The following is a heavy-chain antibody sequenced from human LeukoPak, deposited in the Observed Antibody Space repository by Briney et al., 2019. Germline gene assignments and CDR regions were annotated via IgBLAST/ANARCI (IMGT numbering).Heavy chain of an antibody. CDR3: VRGGRRTLVVVATKGGVDY. V-gene: IGHV3-30*04. D-gene: IGHD2-15*01. J-gene: IGHJ4*02. CDR1: GFTFSSYA. Sequence: GGSLRLSCATSGFTFSSYAMHWVRQAPGKGLEWVAVISYDGSNKYYADSVKGRFTISRDNSKNTLYLQMNSLRAEDTAVYYCVRGGRRTLVVVATKGGVDYWGQGTLVTVSS. CDR2: ISYDGSNK.